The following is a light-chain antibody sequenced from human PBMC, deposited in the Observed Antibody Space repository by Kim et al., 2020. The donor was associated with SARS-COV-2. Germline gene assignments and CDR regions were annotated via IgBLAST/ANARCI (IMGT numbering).Light chain of an antibody. CDR1: KLGVYY. J-gene: IGLJ3*02. CDR2: QDS. Sequence: SYELTQPPSVSVSPGQTASITCFGSKLGVYYACWYQQKPGQSPVLVIYQDSKRPSGIPERFSGSNSGNTATLTISGTQAMDEADYYCQAWDSSTNWVFGG. CDR3: QAWDSSTNWV. V-gene: IGLV3-1*01.